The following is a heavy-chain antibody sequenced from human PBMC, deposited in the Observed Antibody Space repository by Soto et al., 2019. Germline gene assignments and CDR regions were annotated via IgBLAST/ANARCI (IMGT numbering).Heavy chain of an antibody. CDR1: GGSISSSSYY. J-gene: IGHJ6*02. V-gene: IGHV4-39*01. D-gene: IGHD4-17*01. CDR3: ARPLDDYGDYGPSYYYYGMDV. Sequence: PSETLSLTCTVSGGSISSSSYYWGWIRQPPGKGLEWIGSIYYSGSTYYNPSLKSRVTISVDTSKNQFSLKLSSVTAADTAVYYCARPLDDYGDYGPSYYYYGMDVWGQGTTVTVSS. CDR2: IYYSGST.